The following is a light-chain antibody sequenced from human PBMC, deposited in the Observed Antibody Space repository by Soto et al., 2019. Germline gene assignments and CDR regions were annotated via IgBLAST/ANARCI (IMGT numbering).Light chain of an antibody. Sequence: DIQMTQSPSSMSASVGDRVTITCRASQSISAYLNWYQQKPGKAPKLLIYAASSLQSGVPSRFSGSGSGTDFTLTISSLQPEDFATYYCQQLNSYPRRITFGQGTRLEIK. J-gene: IGKJ5*01. CDR3: QQLNSYPRRIT. CDR1: QSISAY. V-gene: IGKV1-39*01. CDR2: AAS.